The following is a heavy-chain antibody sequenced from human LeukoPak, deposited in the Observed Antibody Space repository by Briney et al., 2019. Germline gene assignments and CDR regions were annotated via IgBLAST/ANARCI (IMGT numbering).Heavy chain of an antibody. J-gene: IGHJ3*02. Sequence: SETLSLTCTVSGGSISSYYWSWIRQPAGKGLEWIGRIYTSGSTNYNPSLKSRVTMSVDTSKNQFSLKLSSVTAADTAVYYCARHERGTVVTPGAFDIWGQGTMVTVSS. CDR3: ARHERGTVVTPGAFDI. CDR2: IYTSGST. CDR1: GGSISSYY. V-gene: IGHV4-4*07. D-gene: IGHD4-23*01.